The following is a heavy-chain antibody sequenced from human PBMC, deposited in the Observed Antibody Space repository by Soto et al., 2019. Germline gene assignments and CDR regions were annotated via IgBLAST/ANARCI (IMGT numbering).Heavy chain of an antibody. V-gene: IGHV3-23*01. D-gene: IGHD3-9*01. CDR1: GFPFTSYG. CDR3: ARDVGLDSDDFFAY. J-gene: IGHJ4*02. Sequence: VGSLRLSCTASGFPFTSYGMGWVGQAPGKGLQWVSTIRGDGGQTHYTDSVKGRFSISRDNSKNTVYLQMDSLRAEDTAMYFCARDVGLDSDDFFAYWGQGTQVTVPS. CDR2: IRGDGGQT.